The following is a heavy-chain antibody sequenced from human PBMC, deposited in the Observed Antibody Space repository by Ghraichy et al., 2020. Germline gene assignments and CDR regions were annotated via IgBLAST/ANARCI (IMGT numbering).Heavy chain of an antibody. Sequence: GGSLRLSCAASGFTFSSYEMNWVRQAPGKGLEWVSYISSSGSTIYYADSVKGRFTISRDNAKNSLYLQMNSLRAEDTAVYYCARRITYYYGSGMDRDYWGQGTLVTVSS. CDR3: ARRITYYYGSGMDRDY. D-gene: IGHD3-10*01. CDR1: GFTFSSYE. V-gene: IGHV3-48*03. CDR2: ISSSGSTI. J-gene: IGHJ4*02.